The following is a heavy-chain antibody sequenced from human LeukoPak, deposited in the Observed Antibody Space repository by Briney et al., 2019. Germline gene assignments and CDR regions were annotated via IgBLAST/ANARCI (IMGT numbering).Heavy chain of an antibody. V-gene: IGHV4-34*01. CDR2: INHSGST. D-gene: IGHD3/OR15-3a*01. CDR1: GGSFSGYY. CDR3: ARGGPILRD. J-gene: IGHJ4*02. Sequence: SETLSLTCAVYGGSFSGYYWSWIRQPPGKGLEWIGEINHSGSTNYNPSLKSRVTISVDTSENQFSLKLSSVTAADTAVYYCARGGPILRDWGQGTLVTVSS.